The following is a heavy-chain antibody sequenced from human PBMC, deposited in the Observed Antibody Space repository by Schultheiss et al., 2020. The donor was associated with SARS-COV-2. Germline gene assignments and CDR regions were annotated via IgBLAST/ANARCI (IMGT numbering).Heavy chain of an antibody. J-gene: IGHJ6*02. Sequence: GGSLRLSCAASGFTFSSYAVNGVRQAPGKGLEWVSGSRDSGGSTYYADSVKGRFTISRDNSKSTLYLQLNSLGAVDTAVYYCAKSQYYGSGRYFFYYGMDVWGQGTTVTVSS. CDR3: AKSQYYGSGRYFFYYGMDV. V-gene: IGHV3-23*01. CDR2: SRDSGGST. D-gene: IGHD3-10*01. CDR1: GFTFSSYA.